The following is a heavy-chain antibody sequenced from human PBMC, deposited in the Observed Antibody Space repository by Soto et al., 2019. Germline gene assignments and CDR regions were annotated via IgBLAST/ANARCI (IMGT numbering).Heavy chain of an antibody. J-gene: IGHJ6*02. CDR2: IIPIFGTA. V-gene: IGHV1-69*01. D-gene: IGHD6-19*01. Sequence: QVQLVQSGAEVKKPGSSVKVSCKASGGTFSSYAISWVRQAPGQGLEWMGGIIPIFGTANYAQKFQGRVTITADASTSTAYMELSSLRSEDTAVYYCARDSSGQLTRYYYYYYGMDVWGQGTTVTVSS. CDR1: GGTFSSYA. CDR3: ARDSSGQLTRYYYYYYGMDV.